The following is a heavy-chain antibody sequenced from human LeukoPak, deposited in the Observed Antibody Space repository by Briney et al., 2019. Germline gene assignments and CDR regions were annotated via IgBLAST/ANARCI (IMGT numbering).Heavy chain of an antibody. CDR2: IIPILGIA. Sequence: ASVTVSSKASGGTFSSYAISWVRQAPGQGLEWMGRIIPILGIANYAQKFQGRVTITADKSTSTAYMELSSLRSEDTAVYYCADSRYRYYDYWGQGTLVTVSS. CDR1: GGTFSSYA. V-gene: IGHV1-69*04. J-gene: IGHJ4*02. CDR3: ADSRYRYYDY. D-gene: IGHD4-11*01.